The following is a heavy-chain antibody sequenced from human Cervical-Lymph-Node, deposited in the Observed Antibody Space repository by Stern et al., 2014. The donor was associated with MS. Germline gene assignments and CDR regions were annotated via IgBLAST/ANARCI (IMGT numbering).Heavy chain of an antibody. CDR2: ITGKAYGGTT. Sequence: EVQLVESGGGLVQPGRSLRLSCTASGFTFGDYAMSWFRQAPGKGLAWVGFITGKAYGGTTDYAASVRGRFTISRDDSKSIAYLQMNSLKIEDAGVYYCTRGVRGNDYYGMDVWGQGTTVTVSS. CDR1: GFTFGDYA. CDR3: TRGVRGNDYYGMDV. V-gene: IGHV3-49*03. J-gene: IGHJ6*02. D-gene: IGHD3-10*01.